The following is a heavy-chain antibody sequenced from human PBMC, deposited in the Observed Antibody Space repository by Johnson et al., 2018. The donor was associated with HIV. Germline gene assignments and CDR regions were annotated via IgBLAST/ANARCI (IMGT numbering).Heavy chain of an antibody. CDR1: GFTFSSYW. J-gene: IGHJ3*01. V-gene: IGHV3-30-3*01. D-gene: IGHD5-18*01. CDR2: ISYDGSNK. CDR3: ARDQRGGYSYGDAFDF. Sequence: QVQLVESGGGLVQPGGSLRLSCAASGFTFSSYWMNWVRQAPGKGLEWVAVISYDGSNKYYADSVKGRFTISRDNSKNSLYLQMNTLRAEDTAVYYCARDQRGGYSYGDAFDFWGQGTVVSVST.